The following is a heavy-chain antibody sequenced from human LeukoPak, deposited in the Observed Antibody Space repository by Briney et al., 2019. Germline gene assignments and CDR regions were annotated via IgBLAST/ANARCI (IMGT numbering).Heavy chain of an antibody. Sequence: PGGSLRLSCEASGFTFSNYGMHWVRQAPGKGLEWVAVISYDGSNKYYADSVKGRFTISRGNSKNTLYLQMNSLRAEDTAVYYCAKGSVAAAGPRGFFDYWGQGTLVTVSS. CDR3: AKGSVAAAGPRGFFDY. CDR1: GFTFSNYG. D-gene: IGHD6-13*01. V-gene: IGHV3-30*18. CDR2: ISYDGSNK. J-gene: IGHJ4*02.